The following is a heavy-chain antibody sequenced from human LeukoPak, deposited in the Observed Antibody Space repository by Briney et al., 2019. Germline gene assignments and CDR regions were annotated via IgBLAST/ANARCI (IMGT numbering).Heavy chain of an antibody. D-gene: IGHD5-12*01. V-gene: IGHV3-43D*03. J-gene: IGHJ4*02. CDR3: ARGGGSFDY. Sequence: GGSLRLSCAASGFTFDDYAMHWVRQAPGKGLEWVSLISWDGGSTYYADSVKGRFTISRDNAENSLYLQMNSLRAEDTAVYYCARGGGSFDYWGQGTLVTVSS. CDR2: ISWDGGST. CDR1: GFTFDDYA.